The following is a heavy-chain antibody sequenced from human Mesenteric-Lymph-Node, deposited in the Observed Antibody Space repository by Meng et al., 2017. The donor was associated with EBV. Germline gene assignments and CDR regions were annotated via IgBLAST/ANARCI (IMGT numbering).Heavy chain of an antibody. D-gene: IGHD3/OR15-3a*01. V-gene: IGHV1-69*01. CDR2: IIPLFSTT. Sequence: QGQLVQSGAEVKTPVYLVQVCWKTSGDTLRRFVIPWVRRAPGQGLERLAGIIPLFSTTNYAQNFQGRVTITEDASMSTAYIEVSSLRSDETAVYYCAISDGRDISWGQGTLVTVSS. J-gene: IGHJ5*02. CDR3: AISDGRDIS. CDR1: GDTLRRFV.